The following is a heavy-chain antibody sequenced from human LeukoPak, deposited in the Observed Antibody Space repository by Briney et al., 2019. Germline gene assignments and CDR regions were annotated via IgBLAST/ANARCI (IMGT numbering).Heavy chain of an antibody. CDR2: VIPILGIA. V-gene: IGHV1-69*04. CDR1: GGTFSSYA. D-gene: IGHD5-12*01. Sequence: SVKVSCKASGGTFSSYAISWVRQAPGQGLEWMGRVIPILGIANYAQKFQGRVTITADKSTSTAYMELSSLRSEDTAVYYCARDQYSGYDCFDYWGQGTLVTVSS. CDR3: ARDQYSGYDCFDY. J-gene: IGHJ4*02.